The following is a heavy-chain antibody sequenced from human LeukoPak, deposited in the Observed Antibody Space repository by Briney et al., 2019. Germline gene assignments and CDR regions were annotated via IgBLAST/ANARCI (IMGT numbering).Heavy chain of an antibody. D-gene: IGHD4-23*01. CDR2: INPSSGDA. CDR3: ARDVHDYGGNSGFDY. CDR1: GYFFRDYY. V-gene: IGHV1-2*02. Sequence: ASVKVPCKASGYFFRDYYMHWVRQAPGQGPEWMGWINPSSGDANYAQKFQGRVTMTSDTSISTAYLELNRLRADDTAIYFCARDVHDYGGNSGFDYWGQGSLVIVSS. J-gene: IGHJ4*01.